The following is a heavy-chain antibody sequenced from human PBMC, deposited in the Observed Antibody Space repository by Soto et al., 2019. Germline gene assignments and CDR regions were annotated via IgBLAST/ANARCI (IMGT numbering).Heavy chain of an antibody. CDR1: GDSVSSYSAA. CDR2: TYYRSRFFS. J-gene: IGHJ5*02. CDR3: VRDRYSSSGWFDP. Sequence: SQTLSLTCAISGDSVSSYSAAWNSIRQSPSGGLQWLGRTYYRSRFFSDYAEPVKSRIIINPETSKNQFSLQLKSVTPEDTAVYYGVRDRYSSSGWFDPWGQGTPVTVSS. V-gene: IGHV6-1*01. D-gene: IGHD3-10*01.